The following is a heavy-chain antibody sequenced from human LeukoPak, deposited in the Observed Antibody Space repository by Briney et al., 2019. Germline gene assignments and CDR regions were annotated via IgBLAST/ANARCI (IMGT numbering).Heavy chain of an antibody. CDR1: GASISPYY. CDR2: IYYTADP. CDR3: ARHHPKGDSSTWYYFDF. V-gene: IGHV4-59*08. D-gene: IGHD6-13*01. Sequence: SESLSLTCSVAGASISPYYWSWISQPPGQGMEWIGCIYYTADPNYNPSLKGRGSIAGDTSTNQSSLTPTSVTPADPAVYYCARHHPKGDSSTWYYFDFCGRGSGTTVSS. J-gene: IGHJ4*02.